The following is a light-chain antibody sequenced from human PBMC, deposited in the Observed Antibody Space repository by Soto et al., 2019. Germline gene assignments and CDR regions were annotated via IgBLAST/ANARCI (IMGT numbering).Light chain of an antibody. Sequence: EIVMTQSPATLSVSPGERVTLSCRDSQSLTRNLAWYQHKPGQAPRLLXYDASNRANGIPARFSGSGSGTDLTLTISSLEPEDFAVYYCQQRSNWPPWTFGQGTKVDIK. J-gene: IGKJ1*01. CDR3: QQRSNWPPWT. CDR2: DAS. V-gene: IGKV3-11*01. CDR1: QSLTRN.